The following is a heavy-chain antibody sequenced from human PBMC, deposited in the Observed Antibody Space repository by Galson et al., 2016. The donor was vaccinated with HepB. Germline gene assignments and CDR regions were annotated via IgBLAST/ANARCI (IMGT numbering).Heavy chain of an antibody. CDR3: ARHRGGGSGPPRLCGGVRYYFDS. D-gene: IGHD3-10*01. CDR1: GYTFTTYG. J-gene: IGHJ4*02. V-gene: IGHV1-3*01. CDR2: INAANGNT. Sequence: SGYTFTTYGMHWVRQAPGQRLEWMGWINAANGNTRYSESSQGRVTITRDTSASTAYMELSSLRSEDTAVYYCARHRGGGSGPPRLCGGVRYYFDSWGQGTLVTVSS.